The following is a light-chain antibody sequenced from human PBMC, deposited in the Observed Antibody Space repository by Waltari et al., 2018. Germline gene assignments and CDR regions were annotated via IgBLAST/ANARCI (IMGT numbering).Light chain of an antibody. CDR1: TSNVGSNT. V-gene: IGLV1-44*01. J-gene: IGLJ2*01. CDR3: AAWDDSLNGPE. Sequence: QSVLTQPPSASGTPGQRVTISCSGSTSNVGSNTVNWYRQVPGTAPKLLIYNNNPRPSGVPDRCSGSKSGTSASLAIIGLQSEDEADYYCAAWDDSLNGPEFGGGTKVTVL. CDR2: NNN.